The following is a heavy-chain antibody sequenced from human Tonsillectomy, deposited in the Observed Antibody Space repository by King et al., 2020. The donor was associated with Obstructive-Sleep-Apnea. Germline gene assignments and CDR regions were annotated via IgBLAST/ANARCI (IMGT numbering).Heavy chain of an antibody. Sequence: VQLQESGPGLVKPSETLSLTCTVSGGSISSYYWSWIRQPPGKGLEWIGYIYYSVSANYNPSLKSRVTISVDTSKNQFSLKLSSVTAADTAVYYCARDLGYSYGQFDYWGQGTLVTVSS. CDR3: ARDLGYSYGQFDY. CDR1: GGSISSYY. J-gene: IGHJ4*02. D-gene: IGHD5-18*01. V-gene: IGHV4-59*01. CDR2: IYYSVSA.